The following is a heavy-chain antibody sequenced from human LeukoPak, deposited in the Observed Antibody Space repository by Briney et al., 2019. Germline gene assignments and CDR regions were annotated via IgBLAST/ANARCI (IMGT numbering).Heavy chain of an antibody. D-gene: IGHD3-3*01. CDR3: ATSTIFGVVPPGY. CDR1: GYTFTGYY. CDR2: INPNSGGT. V-gene: IGHV1-2*02. Sequence: GASVKVSCKASGYTFTGYYMHWVRQAPGQGLEWMGWINPNSGGTNYAQKFQGRVTMTRDTSISTAYMELSRLRSDDTAVYYCATSTIFGVVPPGYWGQGTLVTVSS. J-gene: IGHJ4*02.